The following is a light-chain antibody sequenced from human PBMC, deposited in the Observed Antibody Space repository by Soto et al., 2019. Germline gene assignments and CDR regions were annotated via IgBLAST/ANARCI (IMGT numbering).Light chain of an antibody. Sequence: DIQMTQSPSSLSASVGDRVTITCRASQSISDYLNGYQQKPGKAPELLIYAASTLQSGVPSRFSGSGSGTDFTLTISSLQPEDFATYYCQQSYSILTFGQGTKVEIK. CDR2: AAS. CDR1: QSISDY. CDR3: QQSYSILT. J-gene: IGKJ1*01. V-gene: IGKV1-39*01.